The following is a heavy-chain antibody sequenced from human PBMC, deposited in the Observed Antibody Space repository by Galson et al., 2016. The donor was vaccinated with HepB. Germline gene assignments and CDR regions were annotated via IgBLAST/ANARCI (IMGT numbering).Heavy chain of an antibody. CDR3: ARSQWLGAFDY. J-gene: IGHJ4*02. CDR2: IDSSGNP. CDR1: DDSLTSSSFY. Sequence: ETLSLTCSVSDDSLTSSSFYWGWIRQPPGKGLEWIGSIDSSGNPYHNPSLKSRVTMSADTSKKQFSLNLSSVTAADTAVYFCARSQWLGAFDYWGQGTLATVSS. V-gene: IGHV4-39*01. D-gene: IGHD6-19*01.